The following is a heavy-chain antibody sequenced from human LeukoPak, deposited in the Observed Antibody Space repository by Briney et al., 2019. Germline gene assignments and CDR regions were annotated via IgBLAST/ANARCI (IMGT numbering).Heavy chain of an antibody. CDR1: GFTFSNYG. V-gene: IGHV3-33*01. CDR3: ARGPRGGMITFGEVIVLPLDY. D-gene: IGHD3-16*02. Sequence: GRSLRLSCAASGFTFSNYGMHWGRQAPGKGLELVAVIWYDGSNKYSADSVKGRFTISRDNSKNPLYLQMNSLRAEDTAVYYCARGPRGGMITFGEVIVLPLDYWGQGTLVTVSS. CDR2: IWYDGSNK. J-gene: IGHJ4*02.